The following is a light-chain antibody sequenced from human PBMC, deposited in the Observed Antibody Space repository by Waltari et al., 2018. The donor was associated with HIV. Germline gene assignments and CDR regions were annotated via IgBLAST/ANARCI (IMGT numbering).Light chain of an antibody. Sequence: QSALTQPPSASGSLGQSVTIPCTGSSSDIGASDFVSWFQQHPRRAPKLLLYEVTRRPSTVSDRFSGSRSGSTAFLTVAGLQPDDEATYFCSSYGDSLRVLFGGGTNVTVL. CDR3: SSYGDSLRVL. CDR2: EVT. J-gene: IGLJ3*02. V-gene: IGLV2-8*01. CDR1: SSDIGASDF.